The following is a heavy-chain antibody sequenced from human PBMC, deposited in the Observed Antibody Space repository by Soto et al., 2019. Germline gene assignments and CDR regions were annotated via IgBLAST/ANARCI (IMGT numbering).Heavy chain of an antibody. V-gene: IGHV1-18*01. D-gene: IGHD6-19*01. CDR1: GYTFTSYG. CDR2: ISAYNGNT. Sequence: ASVKVSCKASGYTFTSYGISWMRQAPGQGLEWMGWISAYNGNTNYAQKLQGRVTMTTDTSTSTAYMELRSLRSDDTAVYYCARDQQRSSGWPPHDVFEVWGQGTMVTVSS. CDR3: ARDQQRSSGWPPHDVFEV. J-gene: IGHJ3*01.